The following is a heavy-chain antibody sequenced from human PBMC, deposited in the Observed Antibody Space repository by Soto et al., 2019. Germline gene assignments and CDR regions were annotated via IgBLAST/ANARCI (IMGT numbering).Heavy chain of an antibody. CDR3: ARVETSYDILAGYQPRYFDY. CDR1: GFTFSSYA. Sequence: GGSLRLSCAASGFTFSSYAMSWVRQAPGKGLEWVSAISGSGGSTYYADSVKGRFTISRDNSKNTLYLQMNSLRGEDTAVYYCARVETSYDILAGYQPRYFDYWGQGTLVTVSS. J-gene: IGHJ4*02. V-gene: IGHV3-23*01. CDR2: ISGSGGST. D-gene: IGHD3-9*01.